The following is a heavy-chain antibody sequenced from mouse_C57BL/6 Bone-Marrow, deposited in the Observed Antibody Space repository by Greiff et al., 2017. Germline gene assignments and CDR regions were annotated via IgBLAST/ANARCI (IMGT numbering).Heavy chain of an antibody. D-gene: IGHD2-5*01. CDR2: GQGLEWIG. CDR3: SEDSAVYFCARVGYSNYHYAMDY. V-gene: IGHV1-87*01. J-gene: IGHJ4*01. CDR1: YTFSRRVH. Sequence: VQLQQSGPELARPWASVKISCQAFYTFSRRVHFAIRDTNYWMQWVKQRPGQGLEWIGAIYPGNGDTSYNQKFKGKATLTADKSSSTAYMELRSLTSEDSAVYFCARVGYSNYHYAMDYWGQGTSVTVSS.